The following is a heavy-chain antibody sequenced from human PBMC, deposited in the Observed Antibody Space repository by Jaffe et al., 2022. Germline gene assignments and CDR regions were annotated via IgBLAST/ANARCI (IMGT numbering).Heavy chain of an antibody. V-gene: IGHV3-48*01. CDR1: GFTFSSYS. CDR2: ISSSSSTI. Sequence: EVQLVESGGGLVQPGGSLRLSCAASGFTFSSYSMNWVRQAPGKGLEWVSYISSSSSTIYYADSVKGRFTISRDNAKNSLYLQMNSLRAEDTAVYYCARDNLELTYYYYYMDVWGKGTTVTVSS. CDR3: ARDNLELTYYYYYMDV. J-gene: IGHJ6*03. D-gene: IGHD1-7*01.